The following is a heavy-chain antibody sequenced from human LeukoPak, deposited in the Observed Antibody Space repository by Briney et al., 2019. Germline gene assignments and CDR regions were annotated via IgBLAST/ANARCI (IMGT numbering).Heavy chain of an antibody. CDR3: AKGTRDCGADCPFDY. Sequence: GGSLRLSCAVSGFTFSCYAMSWVRQAPGKGLEWVSGTSGSGGSTYYADSVKGRFTISRDNSKNTLYLQMNSLRAEDTAVYYCAKGTRDCGADCPFDYWGQGSLVTVSS. CDR1: GFTFSCYA. D-gene: IGHD2-21*02. V-gene: IGHV3-23*01. CDR2: TSGSGGST. J-gene: IGHJ4*02.